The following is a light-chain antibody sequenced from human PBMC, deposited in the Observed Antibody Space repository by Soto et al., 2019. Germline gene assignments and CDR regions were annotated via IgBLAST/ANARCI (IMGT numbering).Light chain of an antibody. Sequence: DVQMTQSPSTLSASIGDTVTITCRASQSIDGWLAWYQQKPGRPPKLLIYRASILENGVPSRFSGRGSGTEFTLTISGLRPDDLGTYFCQHYNSYPKTFGEGTKLDI. CDR1: QSIDGW. CDR2: RAS. J-gene: IGKJ2*01. CDR3: QHYNSYPKT. V-gene: IGKV1-5*03.